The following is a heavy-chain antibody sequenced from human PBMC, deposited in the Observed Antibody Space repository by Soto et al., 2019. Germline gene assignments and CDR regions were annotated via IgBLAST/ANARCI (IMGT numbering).Heavy chain of an antibody. CDR2: INPSGGST. Sequence: ASVKVSCKASGYTFTSYYMHWVRQAPGQGLEWMGIINPSGGSTSYAQKFQGRVTMTRDTSTSTVYMELSSLRSEDTAVYYCARDRQYVKGRGYSIPPGYYGMDVWGQGTTVTVSS. J-gene: IGHJ6*02. CDR1: GYTFTSYY. CDR3: ARDRQYVKGRGYSIPPGYYGMDV. V-gene: IGHV1-46*01. D-gene: IGHD4-4*01.